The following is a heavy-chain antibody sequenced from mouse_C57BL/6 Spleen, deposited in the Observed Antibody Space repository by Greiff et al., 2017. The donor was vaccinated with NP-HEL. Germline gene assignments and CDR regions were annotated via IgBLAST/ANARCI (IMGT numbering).Heavy chain of an antibody. CDR1: GYAFSSSW. D-gene: IGHD2-2*01. V-gene: IGHV1-82*01. J-gene: IGHJ4*01. CDR3: ARWGVTTEGYYAMDY. CDR2: IYPGDGDT. Sequence: QVQLKESGPELVKPGASVKISCKASGYAFSSSWMNWVKQRPGKGLEWIGRIYPGDGDTNYNGKFKGKATLTADKSSSTAYMQLSSLTSEDSAVYFCARWGVTTEGYYAMDYWGQGTSVTVSS.